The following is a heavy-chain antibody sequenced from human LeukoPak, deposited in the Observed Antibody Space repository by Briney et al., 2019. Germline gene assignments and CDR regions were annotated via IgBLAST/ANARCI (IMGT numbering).Heavy chain of an antibody. V-gene: IGHV3-30*18. Sequence: GGSLRLSCVASGFTFSNYYMHWVRQAPGKGLEWVAIISDDGERKFYADSVRGRITISRDKSKNTLFLQMNSLRADDTAVYYCAKVRLYCSGGSSCYYHPFDYWGQGTLVTASS. CDR2: ISDDGERK. CDR3: AKVRLYCSGGSSCYYHPFDY. J-gene: IGHJ4*02. CDR1: GFTFSNYY. D-gene: IGHD2-15*01.